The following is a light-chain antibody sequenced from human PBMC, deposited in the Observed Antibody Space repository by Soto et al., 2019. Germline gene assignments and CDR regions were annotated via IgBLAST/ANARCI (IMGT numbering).Light chain of an antibody. CDR2: DAS. CDR1: QSISSH. J-gene: IGKJ2*01. Sequence: DIQMTQSPSTLSASVGDRVTITCRASQSISSHLAWYQQRPGKAPEFLIYDASTLVSGVPSRFSGSGSGTKFTLTISSLQPDDFATYDCQQYSSNSYTCGQGTKLEIK. V-gene: IGKV1-5*01. CDR3: QQYSSNSYT.